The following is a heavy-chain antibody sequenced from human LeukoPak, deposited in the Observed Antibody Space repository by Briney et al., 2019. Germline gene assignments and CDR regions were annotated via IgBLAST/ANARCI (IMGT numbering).Heavy chain of an antibody. CDR2: INHSGST. CDR1: GGSFSGYY. D-gene: IGHD4-11*01. CDR3: ARLTTVTTFFFDY. Sequence: PSETLSLTCAVYGGSFSGYYWSWIRQPPGKGLEWIGEINHSGSTNYNPSLKSRVTISVDRSKNQFSLKLSSVTAADTAVYYCARLTTVTTFFFDYWGQGTLVTVFS. J-gene: IGHJ4*02. V-gene: IGHV4-34*01.